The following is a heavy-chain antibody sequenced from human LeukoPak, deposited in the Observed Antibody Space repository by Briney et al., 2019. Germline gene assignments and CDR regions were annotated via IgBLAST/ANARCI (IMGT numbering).Heavy chain of an antibody. Sequence: GGSLRLSCAASGFTFSSYTMTWVRQAPGKGLEWVAVISYDGSNKYYADSVKGRFTISRDNSKNTLYLQMNSLRAEDTAVYYCARSEEYFDYWGQGTLVTVSS. J-gene: IGHJ4*02. CDR3: ARSEEYFDY. CDR2: ISYDGSNK. V-gene: IGHV3-30*04. CDR1: GFTFSSYT.